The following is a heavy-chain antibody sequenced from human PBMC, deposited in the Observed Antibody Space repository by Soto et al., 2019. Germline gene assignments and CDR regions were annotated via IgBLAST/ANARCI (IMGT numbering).Heavy chain of an antibody. D-gene: IGHD1-26*01. V-gene: IGHV1-18*01. CDR3: ARDRWSYALDY. CDR2: ISANNGNT. J-gene: IGHJ4*02. Sequence: QVQLVQSGAEVKKPGASVKVACKASGYTFTSYGSSWVRQAPGQGLAWMGWISANNGNTNYAQKLQGRGTITTDTSTSTAYMELRSLRTDDTAVYYCARDRWSYALDYWGQGTLVTVSS. CDR1: GYTFTSYG.